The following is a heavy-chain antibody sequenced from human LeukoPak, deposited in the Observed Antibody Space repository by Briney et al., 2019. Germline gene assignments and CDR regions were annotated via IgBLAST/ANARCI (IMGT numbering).Heavy chain of an antibody. CDR3: ARGGHESPYYMDV. J-gene: IGHJ6*03. CDR2: IYYRGST. Sequence: RTSETLSLTCTVSGGSMTSYYWSWIRQPPGKELEWIGYIYYRGSTNYNPSLKSRVTISVDTSKKQIALKLSSVTAADTAVYFCARGGHESPYYMDVWGKGTTVTVSS. CDR1: GGSMTSYY. V-gene: IGHV4-59*01.